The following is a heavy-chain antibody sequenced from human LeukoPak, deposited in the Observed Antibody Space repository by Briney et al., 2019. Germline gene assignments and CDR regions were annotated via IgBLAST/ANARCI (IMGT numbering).Heavy chain of an antibody. CDR2: ISAYNGNT. J-gene: IGHJ4*02. CDR1: GYTFTSYG. CDR3: ARERASGGATDY. V-gene: IGHV1-18*01. D-gene: IGHD3-16*01. Sequence: ASVKVSCKASGYTFTSYGISWVRQAPGQGLEWMGWISAYNGNTNYVQKLQGRVTMTTDTSTSTAYMELRSLRSDDTAVYYCARERASGGATDYWGQGTLVTVSS.